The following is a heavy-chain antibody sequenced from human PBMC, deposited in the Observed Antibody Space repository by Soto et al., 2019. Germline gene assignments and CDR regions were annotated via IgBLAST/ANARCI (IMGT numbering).Heavy chain of an antibody. CDR2: MNPNSGNT. J-gene: IGHJ6*03. Sequence: SVKVSCKASGYTFTSYDSSWVRQATGQGLEWMGWMNPNSGNTGYAQKFQGRVTMTRNTSISTAYMELSSLRSEDTAVYYCARTVLGYCSSTSCYAANTDYYYYYMDVWGKATTVTVSS. D-gene: IGHD2-2*01. V-gene: IGHV1-8*01. CDR1: GYTFTSYD. CDR3: ARTVLGYCSSTSCYAANTDYYYYYMDV.